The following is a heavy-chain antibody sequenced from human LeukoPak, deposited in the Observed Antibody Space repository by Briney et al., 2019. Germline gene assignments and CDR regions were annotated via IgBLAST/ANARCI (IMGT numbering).Heavy chain of an antibody. D-gene: IGHD2-15*01. Sequence: GGSLRLSCAASGFTFSSYATSWVRQAPGKGLEWVSAISISGSSTYYAESVRGRFTISRDNSKNTLYLLMNSLIPEDTAVYYCAREVVSTPSYFDSWGQGTLVTVSS. CDR2: ISISGSST. V-gene: IGHV3-23*01. CDR1: GFTFSSYA. J-gene: IGHJ4*02. CDR3: AREVVSTPSYFDS.